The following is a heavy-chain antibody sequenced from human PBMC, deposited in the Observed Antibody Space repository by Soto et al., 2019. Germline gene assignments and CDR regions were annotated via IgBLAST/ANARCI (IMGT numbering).Heavy chain of an antibody. V-gene: IGHV4-39*01. D-gene: IGHD3-3*01. CDR2: IYYSGST. Sequence: QLKLQESGPGLVKPSETLSLTCTVSGGSISSSSYYWGWIRQPPGKGLEWIGSIYYSGSTYYNPSLKSRVTISVDTSKNQFSLKLSSVTAADTAVYYCASTIFGVVTPRGDDAFDIWGQGTMVTVSS. CDR1: GGSISSSSYY. CDR3: ASTIFGVVTPRGDDAFDI. J-gene: IGHJ3*02.